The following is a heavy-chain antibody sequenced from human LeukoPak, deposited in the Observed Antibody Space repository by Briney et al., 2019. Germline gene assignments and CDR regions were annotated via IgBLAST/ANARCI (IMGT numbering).Heavy chain of an antibody. CDR1: GGSISSYY. J-gene: IGHJ4*02. V-gene: IGHV4-59*01. D-gene: IGHD4-17*01. Sequence: SETLSLTCTVSGGSISSYYWSWIRQPPGKGLEWIGYIYYSGSTNYKPSLKSRVTISVDTSKNQFSLKLSSVTAADTAVYYCARDPYGDYYFDYWGQGTLVTVSS. CDR3: ARDPYGDYYFDY. CDR2: IYYSGST.